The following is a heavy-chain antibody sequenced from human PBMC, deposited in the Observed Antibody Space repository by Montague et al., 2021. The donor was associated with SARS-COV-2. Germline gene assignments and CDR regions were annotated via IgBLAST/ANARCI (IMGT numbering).Heavy chain of an antibody. V-gene: IGHV2-5*02. J-gene: IGHJ3*02. CDR2: IYWDDDK. Sequence: PALGKPTQTLTLTCTFSGFSLSTSGVGVGWIRQPPGKALEWLALIYWDDDKRYSPSLKSRLTITKDTSKNQVVLTMTNMDPVDTATYYCAHRKPTYYDILTGYYNAFDIWGQGTMVTVSS. CDR1: GFSLSTSGVG. D-gene: IGHD3-9*01. CDR3: AHRKPTYYDILTGYYNAFDI.